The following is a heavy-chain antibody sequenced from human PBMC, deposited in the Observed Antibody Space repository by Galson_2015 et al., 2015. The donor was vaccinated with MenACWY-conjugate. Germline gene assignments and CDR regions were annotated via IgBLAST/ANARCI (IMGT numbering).Heavy chain of an antibody. Sequence: SLRLSCAASGFTFSSYAMTWVRQAPGKGLEWVSSITISGDWTRYADSVKGRFTISRDNTKNTLYLQMNSLRAEDTAVYYCAKDSRNRWQFDYWGQGILVTVSS. J-gene: IGHJ4*02. V-gene: IGHV3-23*01. CDR3: AKDSRNRWQFDY. CDR2: ITISGDWT. D-gene: IGHD2-15*01. CDR1: GFTFSSYA.